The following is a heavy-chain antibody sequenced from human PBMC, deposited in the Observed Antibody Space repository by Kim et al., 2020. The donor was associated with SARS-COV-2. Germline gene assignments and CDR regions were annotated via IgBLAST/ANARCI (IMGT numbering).Heavy chain of an antibody. Sequence: GGSLRLSCAASGFTFSNAWMSWVRQAPGKGLEWVGRIKSKTDGGTTDYAAPVKGRFTISRDDSKNTLYLQMNSLKTEDTAVYYCTTGTSYYDSSGYYYGRDIWGQGTMVTVSS. J-gene: IGHJ3*02. D-gene: IGHD3-22*01. V-gene: IGHV3-15*01. CDR3: TTGTSYYDSSGYYYGRDI. CDR1: GFTFSNAW. CDR2: IKSKTDGGTT.